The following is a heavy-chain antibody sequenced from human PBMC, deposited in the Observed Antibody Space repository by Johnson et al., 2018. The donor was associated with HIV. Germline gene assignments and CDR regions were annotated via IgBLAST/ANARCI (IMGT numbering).Heavy chain of an antibody. CDR2: MYSNGTQ. Sequence: VQLVETGGGLIQPGGSLRLSCVASGFPVRSPYMSWVRQAPGKGLEWVPVMYSNGTQPYAASGKGRFTISRENLTNTVYLKMKSLKVEETAMYYCAREVAGIFDAFDIWGQGTMVTVSS. J-gene: IGHJ3*02. V-gene: IGHV3-53*02. CDR1: GFPVRSPY. CDR3: AREVAGIFDAFDI. D-gene: IGHD1-1*01.